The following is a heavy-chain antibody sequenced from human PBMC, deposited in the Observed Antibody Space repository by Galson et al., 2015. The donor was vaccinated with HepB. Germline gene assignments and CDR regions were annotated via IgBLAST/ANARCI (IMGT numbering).Heavy chain of an antibody. CDR2: IDTGTGST. CDR1: GYTFTSFA. D-gene: IGHD3-10*01. CDR3: AVNYYGLGSYWTYFDH. J-gene: IGHJ4*02. V-gene: IGHV1-3*04. Sequence: SVKVSCKASGYTFTSFAMHWVRQAPGQRLEWMGWIDTGTGSTKYSQKFQGRVTITRDTSASTVYMELNSLRSEDTALHYCAVNYYGLGSYWTYFDHWGQGTLVTVSS.